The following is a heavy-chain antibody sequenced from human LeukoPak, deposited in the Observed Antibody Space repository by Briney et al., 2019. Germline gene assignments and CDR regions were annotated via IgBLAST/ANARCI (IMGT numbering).Heavy chain of an antibody. V-gene: IGHV4-39*01. Sequence: SSETLSLTCIVSGGSISSSSYYWGWIRQPPGKGLEWIGSIYYSGSTYYNPSLKSRVTISVDTSKNQFSLKLSSVTAADTAVYYCARHKLAGDAFDIWGQGTMVTVSS. CDR3: ARHKLAGDAFDI. J-gene: IGHJ3*02. CDR1: GGSISSSSYY. D-gene: IGHD1-1*01. CDR2: IYYSGST.